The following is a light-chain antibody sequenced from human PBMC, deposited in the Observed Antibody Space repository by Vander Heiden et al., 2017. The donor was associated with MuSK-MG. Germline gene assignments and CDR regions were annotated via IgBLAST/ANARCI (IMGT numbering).Light chain of an antibody. V-gene: IGKV3-11*01. Sequence: EIVLTQSPATLSLSPGERATLSCRASQSVSSHLAWYQQKPGQAPRLLIYDASNRATGIPARFSGSGSGTDFTLTVSSLEPEDFAVYYCQQRINCRITFGGGTKVEIK. J-gene: IGKJ4*01. CDR3: QQRINCRIT. CDR1: QSVSSH. CDR2: DAS.